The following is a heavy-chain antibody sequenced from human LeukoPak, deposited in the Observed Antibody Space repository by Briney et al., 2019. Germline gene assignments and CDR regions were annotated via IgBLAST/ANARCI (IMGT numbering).Heavy chain of an antibody. CDR1: GYSISSGYY. D-gene: IGHD6-19*01. CDR2: ILHSGST. V-gene: IGHV4-38-2*01. J-gene: IGHJ4*02. CDR3: ARRLGSSSGWDFDY. Sequence: SETLSLTCAVSGYSISSGYYWGWIRQPPGKGLEWIGSILHSGSTHYNPSLKSRVTISVDTSKNQFSLKLSSVTAADTAVYYCARRLGSSSGWDFDYWGQGTLVAVSS.